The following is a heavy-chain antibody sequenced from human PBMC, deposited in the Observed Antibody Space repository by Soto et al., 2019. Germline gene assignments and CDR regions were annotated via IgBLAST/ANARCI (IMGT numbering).Heavy chain of an antibody. CDR3: ASGSGIAVAVGGPVWFDP. Sequence: PSETLSLTCTVSGGSISSSSYYWGWIRQPPGKGLEWIGSIYYSRSTYYNPSLKSRVTISVDTSNNQFSLKLNSVTDADTAVYYCASGSGIAVAVGGPVWFDPWGQGSVVTVSS. CDR1: GGSISSSSYY. V-gene: IGHV4-39*01. J-gene: IGHJ5*02. D-gene: IGHD6-19*01. CDR2: IYYSRST.